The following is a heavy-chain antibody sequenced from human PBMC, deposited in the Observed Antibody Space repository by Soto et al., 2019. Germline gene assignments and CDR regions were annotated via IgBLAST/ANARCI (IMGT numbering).Heavy chain of an antibody. V-gene: IGHV4-4*07. J-gene: IGHJ4*01. CDR3: ARVHVMVVAGSTFDY. D-gene: IGHD6-19*01. CDR1: GGSISSYY. Sequence: SETLSLTCTVSGGSISSYYWSWIRQPAGKGLEWIGRIYTSGSTNYNPSLKSRVTMSVDTSKNQFSLKPSSVTAADTAVYYCARVHVMVVAGSTFDYWGHGTLVTVSS. CDR2: IYTSGST.